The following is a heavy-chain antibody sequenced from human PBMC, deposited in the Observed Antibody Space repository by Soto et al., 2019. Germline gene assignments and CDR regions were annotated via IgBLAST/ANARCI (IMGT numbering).Heavy chain of an antibody. V-gene: IGHV4-31*03. Sequence: QVQLQESGPGLVKPSQTLSLTCTVSGGSISSGGYYWSWIRQHPGKGLEWIGYIYYSGSTYYNPSLKSRVTISVDTSKNQFSLKLSSVTAADTAVYYCARGGDSSGYYHPYFDYWGQGTLVTVSS. CDR3: ARGGDSSGYYHPYFDY. J-gene: IGHJ4*02. D-gene: IGHD3-22*01. CDR2: IYYSGST. CDR1: GGSISSGGYY.